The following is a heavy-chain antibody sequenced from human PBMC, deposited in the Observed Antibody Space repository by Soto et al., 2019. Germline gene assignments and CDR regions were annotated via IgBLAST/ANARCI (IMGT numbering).Heavy chain of an antibody. CDR1: GGTFSSYA. J-gene: IGHJ5*02. CDR2: IIPIFGTA. V-gene: IGHV1-69*12. CDR3: ARESAYCGGDCRSPWFDP. Sequence: QVQLVQSGAEVKKPGSSVKVSCKASGGTFSSYAISWVRQAPGQGLEWMGGIIPIFGTANYAQKFQGRVTITADESTSTAYMELSSLRSEDTAVYYCARESAYCGGDCRSPWFDPWGQGTLVTVSS. D-gene: IGHD2-21*02.